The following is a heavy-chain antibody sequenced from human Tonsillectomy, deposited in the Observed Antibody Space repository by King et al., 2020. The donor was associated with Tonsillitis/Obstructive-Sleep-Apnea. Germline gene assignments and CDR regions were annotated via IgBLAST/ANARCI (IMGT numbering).Heavy chain of an antibody. CDR2: IYPGDSDA. V-gene: IGHV5-51*01. CDR3: ARLFGVAASYDAFDI. Sequence: EVKLVESGAEVKKPGESLKISCKGSGYSFTTYWIGWVRQMPGKGLEWVGIIYPGDSDARYSPSFQGQVTISADKSISTAYVQWSSLKASDTAMYYCARLFGVAASYDAFDIWGQGTMVTVSS. J-gene: IGHJ3*02. CDR1: GYSFTTYW. D-gene: IGHD3-3*01.